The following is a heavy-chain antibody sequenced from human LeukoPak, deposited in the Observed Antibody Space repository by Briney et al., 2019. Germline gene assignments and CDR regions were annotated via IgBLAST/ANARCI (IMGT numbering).Heavy chain of an antibody. CDR2: ISGSGGST. J-gene: IGHJ4*02. Sequence: GGSLRLSCAASGFTFSSYAMSWVRQAPGKGLEWVSAISGSGGSTYYADSVKGRFAISRDNSKNTLYLQMNSLRAEDTAVYYCAKVKHYYDSSGYSYYFDYWGQGTLVTVSS. CDR1: GFTFSSYA. CDR3: AKVKHYYDSSGYSYYFDY. D-gene: IGHD3-22*01. V-gene: IGHV3-23*01.